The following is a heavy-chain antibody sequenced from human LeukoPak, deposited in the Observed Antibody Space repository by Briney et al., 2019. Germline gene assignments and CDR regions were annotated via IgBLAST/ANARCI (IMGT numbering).Heavy chain of an antibody. Sequence: ASVKVSCKASGYTFTGYYMHWVRQAPGQGLKWMGWINPNSGGTNYAQKFQGRVTMTRDTSISTAYMELSRLRSDDTAVYYCARGGGIVVVVAATTNWFDPWGQGTLVTVSS. CDR3: ARGGGIVVVVAATTNWFDP. V-gene: IGHV1-2*02. J-gene: IGHJ5*02. D-gene: IGHD2-15*01. CDR1: GYTFTGYY. CDR2: INPNSGGT.